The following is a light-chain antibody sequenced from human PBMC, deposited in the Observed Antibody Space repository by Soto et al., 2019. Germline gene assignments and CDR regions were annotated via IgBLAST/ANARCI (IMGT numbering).Light chain of an antibody. Sequence: QSALTQPASVSGSPGQSITISCTGNSSDVGAYNHVSWYQHHPGKAPKLMIYEVSNRPSGVSDRFSGSKSGYTASLTISGLQADDEADYYCNSHTTSNIRVFGTGTKLTVL. CDR2: EVS. V-gene: IGLV2-14*01. CDR3: NSHTTSNIRV. J-gene: IGLJ1*01. CDR1: SSDVGAYNH.